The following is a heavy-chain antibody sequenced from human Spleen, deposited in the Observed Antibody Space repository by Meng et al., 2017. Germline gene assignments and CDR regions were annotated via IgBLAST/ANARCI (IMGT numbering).Heavy chain of an antibody. J-gene: IGHJ6*02. CDR1: GFTFNTYA. CDR3: ARDHYYDSSGYPYYYYGMDV. Sequence: GESLKISCTASGFTFNTYAIHWVRQAPGKGLEWVAVIWYDGSNKYYADSVKGRFTISRDNSKNTLYLQMNSLRAEDTAVYYCARDHYYDSSGYPYYYYGMDVWGQGTTVTVSS. D-gene: IGHD3-22*01. CDR2: IWYDGSNK. V-gene: IGHV3-33*08.